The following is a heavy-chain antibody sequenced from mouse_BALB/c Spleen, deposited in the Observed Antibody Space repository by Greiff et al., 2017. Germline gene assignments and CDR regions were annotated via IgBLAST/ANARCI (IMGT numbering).Heavy chain of an antibody. CDR3: ARRYYGNTDYAMDY. J-gene: IGHJ4*01. Sequence: EVQVVESGGGLVQPGGSRKLSCAASGFTFSSFGMHWVRQAPEKGLEWVAYISSGSSTIYYADTVKGRFTISRDNPKNTLFLQMTSLRSEDTAMYYCARRYYGNTDYAMDYWGQGTSVTVSS. V-gene: IGHV5-17*02. D-gene: IGHD2-1*01. CDR2: ISSGSSTI. CDR1: GFTFSSFG.